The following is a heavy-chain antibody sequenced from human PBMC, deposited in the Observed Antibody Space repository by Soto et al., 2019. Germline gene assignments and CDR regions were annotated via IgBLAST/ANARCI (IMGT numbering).Heavy chain of an antibody. V-gene: IGHV1-8*01. CDR1: GYTFTSYD. CDR3: ARVRLRWYRAVDI. D-gene: IGHD4-17*01. CDR2: MNPNSGNT. J-gene: IGHJ3*02. Sequence: ASVKVSCTASGYTFTSYDIDWVRQATGQGLEWMGWMNPNSGNTGYAQKFQGRVTMTRNTSISTAYMELSSLRSEDTAVYYCARVRLRWYRAVDIWGQGTIDTGS.